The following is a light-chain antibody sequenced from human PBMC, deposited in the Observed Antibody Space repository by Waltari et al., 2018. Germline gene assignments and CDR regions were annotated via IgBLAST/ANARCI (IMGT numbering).Light chain of an antibody. Sequence: QLVLTQSPSASASLGASVKLTCTLSSGHTSNIVAWLQQQQEKGPRYLMKVNSDGSHSKGDEIPDRFSVSSSGAGRYLTISSLQSEDEADYYCQTGGHGTWVFGGGTKLTVL. CDR3: QTGGHGTWV. J-gene: IGLJ3*02. V-gene: IGLV4-69*01. CDR1: SGHTSNI. CDR2: VNSDGSH.